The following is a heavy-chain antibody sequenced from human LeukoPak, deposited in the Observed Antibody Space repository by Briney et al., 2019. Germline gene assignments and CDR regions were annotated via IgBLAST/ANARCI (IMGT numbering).Heavy chain of an antibody. Sequence: GGSLRLSCAASGFTFRNYGMHWVRQAPGKGLEWGAVISHDGNNKDYVDSVKGRFTISRDNSKNTLYLQMNSLRAEDTAVYYCAKDRGGASGTYFYYGVDVWGQGTTVTVSS. V-gene: IGHV3-30*18. CDR3: AKDRGGASGTYFYYGVDV. D-gene: IGHD3-10*01. CDR1: GFTFRNYG. J-gene: IGHJ6*02. CDR2: ISHDGNNK.